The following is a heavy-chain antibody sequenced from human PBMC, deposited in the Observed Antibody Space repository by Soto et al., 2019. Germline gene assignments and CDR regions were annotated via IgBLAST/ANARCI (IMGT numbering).Heavy chain of an antibody. CDR2: IWYDGSNK. CDR1: GFTFSSYG. CDR3: AREVSGSGAGTSWFYP. D-gene: IGHD6-19*01. Sequence: QVQLVESEGGVAQPGRSLRLSCAASGFTFSSYGMHWLRQAPGKGLEWVAVIWYDGSNKYYADSVKGRFTISRDNSKNTLHLQMNSLRAEDTAVYYCAREVSGSGAGTSWFYPWGQGTLVSVAS. J-gene: IGHJ5*02. V-gene: IGHV3-33*01.